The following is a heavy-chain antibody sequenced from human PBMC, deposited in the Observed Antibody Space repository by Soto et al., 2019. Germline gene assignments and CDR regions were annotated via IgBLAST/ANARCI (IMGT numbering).Heavy chain of an antibody. J-gene: IGHJ5*02. D-gene: IGHD3-22*01. CDR2: IWFDGSKK. V-gene: IGHV3-33*01. Sequence: GSLRLSCAASGFKFRNYAIHWVRQAPGKGLEWLAVIWFDGSKKYYADSVKGRFTISRDNSKNTVYLDMNSLTADDSGVFYCARAHTMMILDRFDPWGHGTLVTVS. CDR1: GFKFRNYA. CDR3: ARAHTMMILDRFDP.